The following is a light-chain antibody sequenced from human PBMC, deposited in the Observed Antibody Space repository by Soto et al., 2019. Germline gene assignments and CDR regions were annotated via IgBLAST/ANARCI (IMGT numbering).Light chain of an antibody. CDR2: DVS. J-gene: IGLJ2*01. V-gene: IGLV2-14*01. Sequence: QSALTQPASVSGSPGQSITISCTATSSDVGGYNYVSWYQQHPGKAPKLMIYDVSNRPSGVSNRFSGSKSGNTASLTISGLQAEDEADYYCSSYTSSILFGGGTKLTVL. CDR1: SSDVGGYNY. CDR3: SSYTSSIL.